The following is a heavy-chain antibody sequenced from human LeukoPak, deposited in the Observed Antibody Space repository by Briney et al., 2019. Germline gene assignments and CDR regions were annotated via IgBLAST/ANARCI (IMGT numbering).Heavy chain of an antibody. J-gene: IGHJ2*01. D-gene: IGHD2-2*01. CDR1: GGSISNYY. V-gene: IGHV4-4*07. CDR2: IYISGNT. Sequence: SETLSLTCTVSGGSISNYYWSWIRQPAGKGLEWIGRIYISGNTNYNPSLKSRVTMSVDTSKNQFSLKLSSVTAADTAVYYCATLGRDCSTTTCYWYFDLWGRGTLVTVSS. CDR3: ATLGRDCSTTTCYWYFDL.